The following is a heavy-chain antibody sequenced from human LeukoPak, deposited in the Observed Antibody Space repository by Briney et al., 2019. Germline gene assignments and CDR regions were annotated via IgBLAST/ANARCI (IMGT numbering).Heavy chain of an antibody. V-gene: IGHV1-3*01. D-gene: IGHD4-17*01. CDR1: GYTFTSYA. CDR3: ARAVTVTSRHFDY. CDR2: INAGNGNT. Sequence: ASVKVSCKASGYTFTSYAMHWVRQAPGQRLEWMGWINAGNGNTKYSQNFQGRLAITRDTSASTVSMELSSLTSEDTSVYYCARAVTVTSRHFDYWGQGTLVTVSS. J-gene: IGHJ4*02.